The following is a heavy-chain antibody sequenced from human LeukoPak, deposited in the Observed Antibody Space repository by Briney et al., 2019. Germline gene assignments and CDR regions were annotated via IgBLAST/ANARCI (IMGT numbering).Heavy chain of an antibody. J-gene: IGHJ3*02. Sequence: PSETLSLTCTVSGGSISSGSYYWSWIRQPAGKGLEWIGRIYTSGSTNYNPSLKSRVTISVDTSKNQFSLKLSSVTAADTAVYYCARLRLGSEWELRVDAFDIWGQGTMVTVSS. CDR3: ARLRLGSEWELRVDAFDI. D-gene: IGHD1-26*01. CDR2: IYTSGST. V-gene: IGHV4-61*02. CDR1: GGSISSGSYY.